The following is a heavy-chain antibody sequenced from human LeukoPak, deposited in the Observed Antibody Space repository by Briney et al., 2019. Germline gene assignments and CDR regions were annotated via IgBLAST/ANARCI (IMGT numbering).Heavy chain of an antibody. Sequence: SETLSLTCTVSGGSISSYYWSCIRQPAGKGLEWIGRIYTSGSTNQNPSLKSRVTMSVDTSKNQFSLKLSSVTAADTAVYYCARDRPHYDSSGYTYWYFDLWGRGTLVTVSS. J-gene: IGHJ2*01. V-gene: IGHV4-4*07. CDR2: IYTSGST. CDR1: GGSISSYY. CDR3: ARDRPHYDSSGYTYWYFDL. D-gene: IGHD3-22*01.